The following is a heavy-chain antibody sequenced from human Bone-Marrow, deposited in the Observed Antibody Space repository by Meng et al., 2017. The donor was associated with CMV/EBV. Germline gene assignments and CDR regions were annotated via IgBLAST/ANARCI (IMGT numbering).Heavy chain of an antibody. J-gene: IGHJ6*02. CDR2: IKQDGSEK. Sequence: GGSLRLSCAASGFTFSSYWMSWVRQAPGKGLEWVANIKQDGSEKYYVDSVKGRFTISRDNAKNSLYLQMNSLRAEDTAVYYCARDGGEYQLLYGYYYGMDVWGQGTTVTVSS. CDR3: ARDGGEYQLLYGYYYGMDV. D-gene: IGHD2-2*02. CDR1: GFTFSSYW. V-gene: IGHV3-7*01.